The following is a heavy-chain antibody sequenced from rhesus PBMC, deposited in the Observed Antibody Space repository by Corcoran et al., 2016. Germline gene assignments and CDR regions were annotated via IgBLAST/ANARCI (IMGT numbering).Heavy chain of an antibody. CDR2: ISVSCGST. CDR1: GGSFNDYY. CDR3: ARDEKSRPFDC. J-gene: IGHJ4*01. V-gene: IGHV4-165*01. D-gene: IGHD6-19*01. Sequence: QVQLQESGPGLVKPSETLSLTCAVSGGSFNDYYWGWVRQPPGKVLEWIGYISVSCGSTDYHPSLRRRITISPDTSKNQYCLKLSSVTAAGTAVYYGARDEKSRPFDCWGQGVQVTVSS.